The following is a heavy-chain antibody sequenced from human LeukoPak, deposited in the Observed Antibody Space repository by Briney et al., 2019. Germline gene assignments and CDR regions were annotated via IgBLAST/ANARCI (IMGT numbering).Heavy chain of an antibody. Sequence: ASVKVSCKASGYTFTSYYMHWVRQAPGQGLEWMGIINPSGGSTSYAQKFQGRVTMTRDTSTSTVYMELSSLRSEDTAVYYCARDLIPAAAIIGDAFDIWGQGTMVTVSS. CDR3: ARDLIPAAAIIGDAFDI. CDR1: GYTFTSYY. J-gene: IGHJ3*02. CDR2: INPSGGST. V-gene: IGHV1-46*01. D-gene: IGHD2-2*01.